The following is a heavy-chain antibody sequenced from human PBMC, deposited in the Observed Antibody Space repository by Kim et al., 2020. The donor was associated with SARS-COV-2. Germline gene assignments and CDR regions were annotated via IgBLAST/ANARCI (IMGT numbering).Heavy chain of an antibody. CDR2: VYYTGST. J-gene: IGHJ2*01. CDR3: ARDWGTTAPWDLDL. V-gene: IGHV4-59*01. D-gene: IGHD3-16*01. Sequence: SETLSLTCTVSAGSISTYYWSWIRQPPGKGLEWIGFVYYTGSTNYNPSLKSRVTMSVDTSKNQFSLKLSSVTTADTALYYCARDWGTTAPWDLDLWGRGT. CDR1: AGSISTYY.